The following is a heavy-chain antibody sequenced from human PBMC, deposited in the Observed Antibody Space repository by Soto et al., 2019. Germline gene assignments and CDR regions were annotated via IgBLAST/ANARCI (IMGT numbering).Heavy chain of an antibody. Sequence: SVKVSCKASRGTFSSYAISWVRQAPGQGLEWMGGIIPIFGTANYAQKFQGRVTITADESTSTAYMELSSLRSEDTAVYYCARDRTKLEMAYFDYWGQGTLVTVSS. J-gene: IGHJ4*02. CDR3: ARDRTKLEMAYFDY. D-gene: IGHD1-7*01. V-gene: IGHV1-69*13. CDR1: RGTFSSYA. CDR2: IIPIFGTA.